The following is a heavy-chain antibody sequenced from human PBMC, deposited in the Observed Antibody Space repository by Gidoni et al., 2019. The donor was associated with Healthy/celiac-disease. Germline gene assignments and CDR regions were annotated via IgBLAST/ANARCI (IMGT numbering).Heavy chain of an antibody. CDR1: GFTFSGYA. CDR2: IRSKANSYAT. CDR3: TRHGVVVRDPYGMDV. D-gene: IGHD2-2*01. V-gene: IGHV3-73*01. Sequence: EVQLVESGGGLVQPGGSLKLSCAASGFTFSGYAMHWVRQASGKGLEWVGRIRSKANSYATAYAASVKGRFTISRDDSKNTAYLQMNSLKTEDTAVYYCTRHGVVVRDPYGMDVWGQGTTVTVSS. J-gene: IGHJ6*02.